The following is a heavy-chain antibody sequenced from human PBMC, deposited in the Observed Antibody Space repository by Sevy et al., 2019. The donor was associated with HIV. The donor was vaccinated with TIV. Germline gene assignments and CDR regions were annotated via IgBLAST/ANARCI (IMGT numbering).Heavy chain of an antibody. CDR2: INPSGGST. V-gene: IGHV1-46*01. J-gene: IGHJ3*02. CDR3: ARVQRGYCSSTSCSHAFDI. Sequence: ASVKVSCKASGYTFTIYYMHWVRQAPGQGLEWMGIINPSGGSTSYAQKFQGRVTMTRDTSTSTVYMELNSLRSEDTAVYYCARVQRGYCSSTSCSHAFDIWGQGTMVTVSS. CDR1: GYTFTIYY. D-gene: IGHD2-2*01.